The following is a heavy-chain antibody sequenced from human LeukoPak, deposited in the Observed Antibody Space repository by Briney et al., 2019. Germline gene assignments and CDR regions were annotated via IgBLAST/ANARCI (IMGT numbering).Heavy chain of an antibody. D-gene: IGHD3-10*01. CDR2: IYYSGST. V-gene: IGHV4-39*01. Sequence: SETLSLTCTVSGGSISSSSYYWGWIRQPPGKGLEWIGSIYYSGSTYYNPSLKSRVTISVDTSKNQFSLKLSSVTAADTAVYYCASTTYYYGSGGGFVGYYFDYWGQGTLVTVSS. CDR1: GGSISSSSYY. CDR3: ASTTYYYGSGGGFVGYYFDY. J-gene: IGHJ4*02.